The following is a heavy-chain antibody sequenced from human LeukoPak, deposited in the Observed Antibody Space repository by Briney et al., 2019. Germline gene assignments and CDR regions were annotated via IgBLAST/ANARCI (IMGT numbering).Heavy chain of an antibody. J-gene: IGHJ4*02. CDR3: ALTYYYDSSGYWA. Sequence: SENLSLTCTVSGGSISSYYWSWIRQPPGKGLEWIGYIYYSGSTNYNPSLKSRVTISVDTSKNQFSLKLSSVTAADTAVYYCALTYYYDSSGYWAWGQGTLVTASS. CDR1: GGSISSYY. V-gene: IGHV4-59*12. D-gene: IGHD3-22*01. CDR2: IYYSGST.